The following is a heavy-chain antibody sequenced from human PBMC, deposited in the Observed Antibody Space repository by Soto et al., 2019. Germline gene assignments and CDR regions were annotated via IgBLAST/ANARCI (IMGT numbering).Heavy chain of an antibody. J-gene: IGHJ4*02. V-gene: IGHV3-23*01. D-gene: IGHD2-2*02. Sequence: GGSLRLSCAASGFTFSTYAMSWVRQAPGKGLEWVSAISGSGDSTYYADSVKGRFTISRDNSKNTLYLQMNSLRAEDTAVYYCAKGTVPAAIRRDYFDYWGQGTVVTVSS. CDR3: AKGTVPAAIRRDYFDY. CDR2: ISGSGDST. CDR1: GFTFSTYA.